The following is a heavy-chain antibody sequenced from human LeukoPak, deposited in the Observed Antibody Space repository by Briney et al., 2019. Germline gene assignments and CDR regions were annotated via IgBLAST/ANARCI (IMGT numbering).Heavy chain of an antibody. CDR1: GFIFSDYY. D-gene: IGHD3-22*01. CDR2: ISSSGSII. V-gene: IGHV3-11*01. J-gene: IGHJ4*02. CDR3: AKEAVRVMNYYDSSGYYTDY. Sequence: KSGGSLRLSCAASGFIFSDYYMSWIRQAPGKGLEWVSYISSSGSIIYYADSVKGRFTISRDNAKDSLYLRMNSLRAEDMAVYYCAKEAVRVMNYYDSSGYYTDYWGQGTLVTVSS.